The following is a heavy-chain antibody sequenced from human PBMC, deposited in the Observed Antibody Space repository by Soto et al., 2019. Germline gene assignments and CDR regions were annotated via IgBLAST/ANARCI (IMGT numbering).Heavy chain of an antibody. CDR3: AKDYRY. CDR2: ISYDGSNK. Sequence: VGSLRLSCAASGFTFSSHGMQWVRQAPGKGLEWVALISYDGSNKYYVDSVRGRFTISRDNSKNTLYLQMSSLRAEDTAVYYCAKDYRYWGQGTLVTVSS. D-gene: IGHD3-16*02. J-gene: IGHJ4*02. CDR1: GFTFSSHG. V-gene: IGHV3-30*18.